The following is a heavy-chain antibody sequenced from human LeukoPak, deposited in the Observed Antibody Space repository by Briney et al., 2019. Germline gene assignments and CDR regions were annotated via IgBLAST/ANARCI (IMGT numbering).Heavy chain of an antibody. CDR1: GYSISSGYL. CDR2: MYHSGST. D-gene: IGHD1-26*01. J-gene: IGHJ3*01. V-gene: IGHV4-38-2*02. CDR3: ARDSGSFYSAL. Sequence: SETLSLTCTVSGYSISSGYLWGWIRQPPGKGLEWIGSMYHSGSTYYNPSLKSRVTISVDTSKNQFSLKLSSVTAADTAVYYCARDSGSFYSALWGRATMVTVSS.